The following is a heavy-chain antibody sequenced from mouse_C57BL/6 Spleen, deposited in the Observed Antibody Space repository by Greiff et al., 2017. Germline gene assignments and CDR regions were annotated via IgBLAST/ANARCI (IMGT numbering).Heavy chain of an antibody. Sequence: EVQVVESGGGLVQPGESLKLSCESNEYEFPSHDMSWVRKTPEKRLELVAVINCEGGSTYYPDTMERRFIISRDNTKKTLYLQMSRLRSEDTALFYCARHGGRHWYFDVWGTGTTVTVSS. CDR2: INCEGGST. CDR3: ARHGGRHWYFDV. CDR1: EYEFPSHD. V-gene: IGHV5-2*01. J-gene: IGHJ1*03. D-gene: IGHD3-3*01.